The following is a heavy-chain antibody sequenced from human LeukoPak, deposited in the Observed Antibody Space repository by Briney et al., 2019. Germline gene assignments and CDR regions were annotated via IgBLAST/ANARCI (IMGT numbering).Heavy chain of an antibody. Sequence: SETLSLTCTVSGYSISSGHYWGWIRQPPGKGLEWIGSIYHSGSTYYNPSLKSRATISVDTSKNQFSLKLSSVTAADTAVYYCSLSPYDYVWGSYRPPFDYWGQGTLVTVSS. D-gene: IGHD3-16*02. CDR2: IYHSGST. J-gene: IGHJ4*02. CDR1: GYSISSGHY. V-gene: IGHV4-38-2*02. CDR3: SLSPYDYVWGSYRPPFDY.